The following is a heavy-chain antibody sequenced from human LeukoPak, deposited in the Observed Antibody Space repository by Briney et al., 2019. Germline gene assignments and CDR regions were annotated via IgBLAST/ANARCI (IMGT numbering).Heavy chain of an antibody. CDR2: INHSGST. V-gene: IGHV4-38-2*02. CDR1: GYSISSGYY. Sequence: SETLSLTCIVSGYSISSGYYWGWIRQPPGKGLEWIGEINHSGSTNYNPSLKSRVTISVDTSKNQFSLKLSSVTAADTAVYYCARGIGVFDPWGQGTLVTVSS. J-gene: IGHJ5*02. D-gene: IGHD3-16*01. CDR3: ARGIGVFDP.